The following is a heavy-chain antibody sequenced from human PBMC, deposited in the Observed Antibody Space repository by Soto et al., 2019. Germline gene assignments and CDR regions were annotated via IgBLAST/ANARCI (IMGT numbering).Heavy chain of an antibody. D-gene: IGHD2-2*01. CDR2: IIPIFGTA. V-gene: IGHV1-69*13. CDR1: GGTISSYA. J-gene: IGHJ6*02. CDR3: ARGSDIVVVPAGRRHYYYGMDV. Sequence: SVKVSCKASGGTISSYAISWVRQAPGQGLEWMGGIIPIFGTANYAQKFQGRVTITADESTSTAYMELRSLRSEDTAVYYCARGSDIVVVPAGRRHYYYGMDVWGQGTTVTVSS.